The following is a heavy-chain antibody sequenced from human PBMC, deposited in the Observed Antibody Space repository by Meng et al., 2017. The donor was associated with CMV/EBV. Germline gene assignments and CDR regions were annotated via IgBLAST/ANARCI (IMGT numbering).Heavy chain of an antibody. CDR1: GYTFTSYD. D-gene: IGHD3-3*01. J-gene: IGHJ4*02. CDR3: ARGLRIFGVVPSPYYFDY. CDR2: MNPNSGNT. Sequence: ASVKVSCKASGYTFTSYDINWVRQAAGQGLEWMGWMNPNSGNTGYAQKFQGRVTMTRNTSISTAYMELSSLRSEDTAVYYCARGLRIFGVVPSPYYFDYWGQGTLVT. V-gene: IGHV1-8*01.